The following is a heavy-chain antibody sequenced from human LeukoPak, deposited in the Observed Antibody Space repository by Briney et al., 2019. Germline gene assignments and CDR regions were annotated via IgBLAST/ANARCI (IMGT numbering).Heavy chain of an antibody. V-gene: IGHV4-39*01. J-gene: IGHJ5*02. CDR1: GGSIGSGSFY. CDR2: IYYSGST. Sequence: SETLSLTCTVTGGSIGSGSFYWGGIRHPPGKGLEWIGTIYYSGSTYYNPSLRSRVTISVDTSKNQFSLKLSSVTAADTAVYYCARANPFDPWGQGTLVTVSA. CDR3: ARANPFDP.